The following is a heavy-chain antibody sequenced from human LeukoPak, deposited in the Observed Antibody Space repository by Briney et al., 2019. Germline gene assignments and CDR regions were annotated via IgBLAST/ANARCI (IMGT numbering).Heavy chain of an antibody. Sequence: GGSLRLSCAASGFTVSSNYMSWVRKAPGKGLEWVSVIYSGGSTYYADSVKGRFTISRDNSKNTLYLQMNSLRAEDTAVYYCARAAYCGGDCFGALDYWGQGTLVTVSS. V-gene: IGHV3-53*01. J-gene: IGHJ4*02. CDR2: IYSGGST. CDR3: ARAAYCGGDCFGALDY. CDR1: GFTVSSNY. D-gene: IGHD2-21*02.